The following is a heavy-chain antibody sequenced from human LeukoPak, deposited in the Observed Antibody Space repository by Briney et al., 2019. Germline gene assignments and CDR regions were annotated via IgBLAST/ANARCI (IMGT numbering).Heavy chain of an antibody. Sequence: PSETLSLTCAVSGYSISSGYYWGWIRQPPGKGLEWIGEINHSGSTNYNPSLKSRVTISVDTSKNQFSLKLSSVTAADTAVYYCASTSSSWYDRYFDYWGQGTLVTVSS. CDR3: ASTSSSWYDRYFDY. CDR1: GYSISSGYY. D-gene: IGHD6-13*01. CDR2: INHSGST. J-gene: IGHJ4*02. V-gene: IGHV4-38-2*01.